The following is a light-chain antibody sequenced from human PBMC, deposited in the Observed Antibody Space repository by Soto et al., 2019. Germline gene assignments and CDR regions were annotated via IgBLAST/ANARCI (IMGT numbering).Light chain of an antibody. V-gene: IGKV2-28*01. J-gene: IGKJ1*01. Sequence: DIVMAQSPPSLPVTPGEPASISCRSSQSLLHSNGYNYLDWYLQKPGQSPQLLIYLGSNRASGVPDRFSGSGSGTYFTLKISRVEAEDVGVYYCMQALQTPRTFGQGTKVEIK. CDR3: MQALQTPRT. CDR1: QSLLHSNGYNY. CDR2: LGS.